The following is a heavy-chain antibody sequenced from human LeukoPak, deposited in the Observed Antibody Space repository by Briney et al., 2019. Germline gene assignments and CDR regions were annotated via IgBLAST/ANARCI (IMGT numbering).Heavy chain of an antibody. J-gene: IGHJ6*02. V-gene: IGHV4-4*07. CDR2: IYNSANT. Sequence: SETLSLTCSFSGGSFSTYYWNWIRQSAGKGLEWIGHIYNSANTNYNPSLESRATISIDTSRNQFSLRLTSVTAADTAVYYCTRRRDYYYGMDVWGQGTTVTVSS. CDR1: GGSFSTYY. CDR3: TRRRDYYYGMDV.